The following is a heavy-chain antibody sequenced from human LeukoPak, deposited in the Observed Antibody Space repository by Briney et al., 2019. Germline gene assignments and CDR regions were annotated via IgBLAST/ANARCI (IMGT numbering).Heavy chain of an antibody. J-gene: IGHJ6*03. Sequence: SETLSLTCTVSGYSISSGYYWGWIRQPPGKGLEWIGTIYHSGSTYYNPSFKSRVTISVDKSKNQFSLKLSSVTAADTAVYYCARVGYYPDYYMDVWGKGTTVTVPS. CDR1: GYSISSGYY. V-gene: IGHV4-38-2*02. D-gene: IGHD2-21*01. CDR2: IYHSGST. CDR3: ARVGYYPDYYMDV.